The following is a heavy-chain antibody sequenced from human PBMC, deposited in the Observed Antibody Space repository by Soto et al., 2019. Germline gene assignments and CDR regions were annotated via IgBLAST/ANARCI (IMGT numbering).Heavy chain of an antibody. J-gene: IGHJ4*02. Sequence: ASVKVSCKASGYTFTSYYMHWVRQAPGQGLEWMGIINPSGGSTSYAQKFQGRVTMTRDTSTSTVYMELNSLRAEDTAVYYCAKENGYSSSWFEFDYWGQGTLVTVSS. CDR2: INPSGGST. CDR3: AKENGYSSSWFEFDY. D-gene: IGHD6-13*01. V-gene: IGHV1-46*01. CDR1: GYTFTSYY.